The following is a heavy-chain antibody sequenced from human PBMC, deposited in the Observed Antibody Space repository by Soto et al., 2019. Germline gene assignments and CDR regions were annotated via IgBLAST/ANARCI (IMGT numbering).Heavy chain of an antibody. CDR1: GTIFSRYT. CDR2: IIPILGET. V-gene: IGHV1-69*08. J-gene: IGHJ6*02. CDR3: ARGLGGRMDD. D-gene: IGHD3-16*01. Sequence: QVQLVQSGAEVKKPGSSVRVSCTASGTIFSRYTSSWVRQAPGQGLEWMGRIIPILGETNSAKKFQGRVTLTADKSTNTAYMELNRLRLEYTAVYYCARGLGGRMDDWGQGTTVTVSS.